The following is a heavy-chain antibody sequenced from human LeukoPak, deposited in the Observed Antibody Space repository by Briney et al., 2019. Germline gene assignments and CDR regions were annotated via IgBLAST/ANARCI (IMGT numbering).Heavy chain of an antibody. CDR2: IRYDGSIK. CDR1: GFTFSNCA. D-gene: IGHD2-2*01. Sequence: GGSLRLSCGASGFTFSNCAMHWVRQAPGKGPEWVAFIRYDGSIKYYVDSVKGRFTISRDNSKNTVYLQMNRLRTEDTAVYYCARDRCSSTTCSPDYWGQGTLVTVSS. CDR3: ARDRCSSTTCSPDY. V-gene: IGHV3-30*02. J-gene: IGHJ4*02.